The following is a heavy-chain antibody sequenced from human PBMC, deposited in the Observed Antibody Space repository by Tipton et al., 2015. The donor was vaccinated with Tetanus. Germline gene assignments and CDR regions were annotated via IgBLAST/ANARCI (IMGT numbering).Heavy chain of an antibody. D-gene: IGHD6-13*01. CDR3: AGVTAQRTELYFDH. J-gene: IGHJ4*02. CDR1: GDSVSSNTMA. CDR2: TYYRSKWFN. V-gene: IGHV6-1*01. Sequence: PGLVKPSQTLSLTCAISGDSVSSNTMAWNWIRQSPSRGLEWLGRTYYRSKWFNDYAVSLRGRITVNADTSRNQFSLQLNSVIPEDTAVYYCAGVTAQRTELYFDHWGQGTLVTVSS.